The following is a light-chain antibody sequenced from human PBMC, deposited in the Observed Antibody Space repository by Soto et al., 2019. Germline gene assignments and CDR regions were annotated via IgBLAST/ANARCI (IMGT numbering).Light chain of an antibody. V-gene: IGLV2-14*01. CDR1: SSDVGGYNY. CDR3: TSYTPINALL. Sequence: QSALTQPASVSGSPGQSITISCTGSSSDVGGYNYVSWYQHHPGKAPKVIIYEVYNRPSGVSNRFSASKSANTAFLTISGLQAEDQADYYCTSYTPINALLLGGGTKLTVL. J-gene: IGLJ2*01. CDR2: EVY.